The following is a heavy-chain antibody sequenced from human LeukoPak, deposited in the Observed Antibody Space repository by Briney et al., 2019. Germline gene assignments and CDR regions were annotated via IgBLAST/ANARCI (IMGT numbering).Heavy chain of an antibody. Sequence: SVKVSCKASGGTFSSYAISWVRQAPGQGLEWMGGIIPIFGTANYAQKFQGRVTITADESTSTAYMELSSLRSEDTAVYYCARAHDEDTAISPLDYWGQGTLVTVSS. CDR1: GGTFSSYA. CDR2: IIPIFGTA. J-gene: IGHJ4*02. D-gene: IGHD5-18*01. CDR3: ARAHDEDTAISPLDY. V-gene: IGHV1-69*13.